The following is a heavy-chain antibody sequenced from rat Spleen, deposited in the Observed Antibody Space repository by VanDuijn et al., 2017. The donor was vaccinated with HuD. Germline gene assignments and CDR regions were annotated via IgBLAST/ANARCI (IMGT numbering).Heavy chain of an antibody. CDR1: GFTFSNYG. J-gene: IGHJ4*01. CDR2: ISHDGGSI. CDR3: ARHNSGYGVMDA. Sequence: EVQLVESGGGLVQPGRSMKISCAASGFTFSNYGMAWVRQAPKQGLDWVAYISHDGGSIYYRDPVKGRFTISRENAKSTLYFLIDSLRSEDTATYYCARHNSGYGVMDAWGQGASVTVSS. V-gene: IGHV5-25*01. D-gene: IGHD4-3*01.